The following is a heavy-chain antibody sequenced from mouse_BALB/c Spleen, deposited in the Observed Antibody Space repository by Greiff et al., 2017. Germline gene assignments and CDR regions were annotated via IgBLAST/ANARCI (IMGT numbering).Heavy chain of an antibody. CDR1: GYSITSDYA. J-gene: IGHJ4*01. CDR2: ISYSGST. CDR3: ADGYYAMDY. D-gene: IGHD2-3*01. Sequence: EVQLQESGPGLVKPSQSLSLTCTVTGYSITSDYAWNWIRQFPGNKLEWMGYISYSGSTSYNPSLKSRISITRDTSKNQFFLQLNSVTTEDTATYYCADGYYAMDYWGQGTSVTVSS. V-gene: IGHV3-2*02.